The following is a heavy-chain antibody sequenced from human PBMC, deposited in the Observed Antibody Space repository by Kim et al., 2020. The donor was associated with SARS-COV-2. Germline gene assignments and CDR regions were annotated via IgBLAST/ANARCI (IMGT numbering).Heavy chain of an antibody. J-gene: IGHJ4*02. D-gene: IGHD3-22*01. V-gene: IGHV3-21*01. CDR3: ARDYYDSSGYYYVLDY. Sequence: SVQGRLTISRENDKNSLYLQMKSLRAEDTAVYYCARDYYDSSGYYYVLDYWGQGTLVTVS.